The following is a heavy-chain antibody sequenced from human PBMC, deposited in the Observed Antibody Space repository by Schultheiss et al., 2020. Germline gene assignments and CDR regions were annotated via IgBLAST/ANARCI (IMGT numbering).Heavy chain of an antibody. D-gene: IGHD6-19*01. V-gene: IGHV3-30*01. Sequence: GGSLRLSCAASGFTFSSYAMHWVRQAPGKGLEWVAVISYDGSNKYYADSVKGRFTISRDNSKNTLYLQMNSLRAEDTAVYYCAKASSGWIGHYYYGMDVWGQGTTVTVSS. CDR1: GFTFSSYA. CDR3: AKASSGWIGHYYYGMDV. CDR2: ISYDGSNK. J-gene: IGHJ6*02.